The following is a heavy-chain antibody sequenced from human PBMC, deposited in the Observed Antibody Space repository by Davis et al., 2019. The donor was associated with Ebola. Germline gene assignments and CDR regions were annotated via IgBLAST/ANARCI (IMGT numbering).Heavy chain of an antibody. J-gene: IGHJ4*02. CDR1: GGSASSGSYY. CDR3: AYHQEGFPPPN. D-gene: IGHD3-10*01. V-gene: IGHV4-61*01. Sequence: PSETLSLTCTVSGGSASSGSYYWSWIRQPPGKGLEWIGYIYYSGSTNYNPSLKSRVTISVDTSKNQFSLKLSSVTAADTAVYYCAYHQEGFPPPNWGQGTLVTVSS. CDR2: IYYSGST.